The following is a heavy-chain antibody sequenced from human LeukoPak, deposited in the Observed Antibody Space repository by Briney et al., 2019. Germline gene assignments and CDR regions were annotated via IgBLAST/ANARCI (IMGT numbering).Heavy chain of an antibody. V-gene: IGHV1-2*02. CDR2: INPNSGGT. CDR3: AREYSPGGYYFDY. Sequence: ASVKVSCKASGYTFTGYYMHWVRQAPGQGLEWMGWINPNSGGTNYAQKFQGRVTMTRDTSISTAYMELSRLRSDDTAVYYCAREYSPGGYYFDYWGQGTLVTVSS. CDR1: GYTFTGYY. D-gene: IGHD5-18*01. J-gene: IGHJ4*02.